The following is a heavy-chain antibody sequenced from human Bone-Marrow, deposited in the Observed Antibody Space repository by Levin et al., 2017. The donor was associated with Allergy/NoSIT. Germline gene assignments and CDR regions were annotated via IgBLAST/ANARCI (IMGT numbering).Heavy chain of an antibody. Sequence: ASVKVSCKVSGYTLIGLSMHWARQSPGKGLEWMGGFDPDDGETIYAQKFQGRITLTEDTSTDTAYMEMRSLRSEDTAVYYCATPENFGGDSGRSPYHYGLDVWGQGTTVTVTS. CDR2: FDPDDGET. V-gene: IGHV1-24*01. CDR1: GYTLIGLS. J-gene: IGHJ6*02. D-gene: IGHD4-23*01. CDR3: ATPENFGGDSGRSPYHYGLDV.